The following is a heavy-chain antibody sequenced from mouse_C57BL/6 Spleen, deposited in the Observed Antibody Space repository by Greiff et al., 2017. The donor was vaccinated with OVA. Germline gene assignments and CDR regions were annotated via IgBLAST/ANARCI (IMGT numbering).Heavy chain of an antibody. J-gene: IGHJ2*01. CDR3: ARGGGYLSLYYFDY. Sequence: EVMLVESGGGLVKPGGSLKLSCAASGFTFSDYGMHWVRQAPEKGLEWVAYISSGSSTIYYADTVKGRFTISRDNAKNTLFLQMTSLRSEDTAMYYCARGGGYLSLYYFDYWGQGTTLTVSS. D-gene: IGHD2-2*01. CDR2: ISSGSSTI. CDR1: GFTFSDYG. V-gene: IGHV5-17*01.